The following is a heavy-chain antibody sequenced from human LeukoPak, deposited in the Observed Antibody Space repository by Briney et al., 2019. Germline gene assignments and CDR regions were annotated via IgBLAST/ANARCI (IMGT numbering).Heavy chain of an antibody. Sequence: PGGSLRLSCAAYGFSFSSYAMTWVRQAPGRGLEWVSAISGGGYYIYYADSVWGRFTTSRDNSKNTLYLQMTNLRAEDTGLYYCAKNRGTGLAFYDYWGQGTQVTVSS. CDR1: GFSFSSYA. V-gene: IGHV3-23*01. D-gene: IGHD3-3*02. J-gene: IGHJ4*02. CDR3: AKNRGTGLAFYDY. CDR2: ISGGGYYI.